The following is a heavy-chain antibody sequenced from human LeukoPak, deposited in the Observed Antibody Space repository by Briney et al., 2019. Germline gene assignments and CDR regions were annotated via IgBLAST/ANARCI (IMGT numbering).Heavy chain of an antibody. CDR1: GDSISSRGSF. V-gene: IGHV4-39*07. J-gene: IGHJ5*02. CDR3: VRDRGECLFDL. CDR2: IPYTGTT. D-gene: IGHD3-10*01. Sequence: PSETLSLTCTVSGDSISSRGSFWGWIRQPPGETLEWIGSIPYTGTTYYSPSLKSRVTISLDTFKNQFSLQLSSVTAADTALYYCVRDRGECLFDLWGQGTLVTVSS.